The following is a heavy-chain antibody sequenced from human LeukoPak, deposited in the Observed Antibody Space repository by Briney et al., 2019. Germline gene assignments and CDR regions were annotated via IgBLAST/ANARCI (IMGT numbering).Heavy chain of an antibody. CDR1: GCSFTSSW. D-gene: IGHD5-18*01. V-gene: IGHV5-51*01. J-gene: IGHJ3*02. CDR3: ARREAAMVLPYAFDI. Sequence: GESLKISCKGSGCSFTSSWIVWVRQMPGKGLEWMGIVYPGDSDTRYSPSFQGQVTISADKSISTAYLQWSSLKASDTAMYYCARREAAMVLPYAFDIWGQGTMVTVSS. CDR2: VYPGDSDT.